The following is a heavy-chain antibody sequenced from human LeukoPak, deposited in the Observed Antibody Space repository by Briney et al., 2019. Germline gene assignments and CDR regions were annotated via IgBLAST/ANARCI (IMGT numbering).Heavy chain of an antibody. D-gene: IGHD3-9*01. CDR3: ASNDILTGYSKVNYFDY. CDR2: INHSGST. J-gene: IGHJ4*02. Sequence: SGTLSLTCAVYGGSFSGYYWSWIRQPPGKGLEWIGEINHSGSTNYNPSLKSRVTISVDTSKNQFSLKLSSVTAADTAVYYCASNDILTGYSKVNYFDYWGQGTLVTVSS. CDR1: GGSFSGYY. V-gene: IGHV4-34*01.